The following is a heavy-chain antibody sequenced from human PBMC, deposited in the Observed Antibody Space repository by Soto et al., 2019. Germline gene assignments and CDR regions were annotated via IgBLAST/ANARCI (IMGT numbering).Heavy chain of an antibody. CDR3: ARVTFYTTSGSYYFDY. CDR1: GDSITSRDYY. Sequence: QVQLQESGPGLVKPSQTLSLTCTVSGDSITSRDYYWSWIRQPPGKGLEWIGHIYNSGSSYYNHSLKSRLSMSVDTSKNQFSLNLSSVTAADTAVYFCARVTFYTTSGSYYFDYWGQGTLVTVSS. D-gene: IGHD5-12*01. J-gene: IGHJ4*02. CDR2: IYNSGSS. V-gene: IGHV4-30-4*01.